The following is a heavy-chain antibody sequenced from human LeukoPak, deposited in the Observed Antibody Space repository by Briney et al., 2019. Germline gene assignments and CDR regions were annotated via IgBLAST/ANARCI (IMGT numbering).Heavy chain of an antibody. CDR1: GFTFSSYG. CDR2: ISYDGNDK. J-gene: IGHJ4*02. CDR3: AKSTAPAGYYLDY. V-gene: IGHV3-30*18. D-gene: IGHD2-2*01. Sequence: QPGRSLRLSCAASGFTFSSYGMHWVRQAPGKGLEWVAIISYDGNDKDYADSVRGRFTISRDNSKNTLYLQMNSLRGEDTAVYYCAKSTAPAGYYLDYWGQGILVTVSS.